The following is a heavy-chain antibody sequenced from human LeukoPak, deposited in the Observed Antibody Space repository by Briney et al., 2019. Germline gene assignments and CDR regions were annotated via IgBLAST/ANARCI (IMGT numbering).Heavy chain of an antibody. V-gene: IGHV1-18*01. CDR2: ISAYSGNT. J-gene: IGHJ4*02. D-gene: IGHD5-12*01. CDR3: ARDRPYGSGYDPPFDY. CDR1: GYTFTSYG. Sequence: ASVKVSCKASGYTFTSYGISWVRQAPGQGLEWMGWISAYSGNTNYAQKLQGRVTMTTDTSTSTAYMELRSLRSDDTAVYYCARDRPYGSGYDPPFDYWGQGTLVTVSS.